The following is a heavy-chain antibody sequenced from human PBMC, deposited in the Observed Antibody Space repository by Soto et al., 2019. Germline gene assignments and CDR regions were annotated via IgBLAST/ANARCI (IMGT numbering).Heavy chain of an antibody. V-gene: IGHV1-3*01. CDR1: GYTFTSFG. CDR2: INAGNGDT. J-gene: IGHJ4*02. D-gene: IGHD6-13*01. CDR3: ARSPLSLYSADFW. Sequence: ASLKVSFKASGYTFTSFGIHLVRQGPGQRLEWMGWINAGNGDTKYSQKFQDRVTITRDTSASTAYMELSSLRSDDTAIYYCARSPLSLYSADFWWGLGTLVTVSS.